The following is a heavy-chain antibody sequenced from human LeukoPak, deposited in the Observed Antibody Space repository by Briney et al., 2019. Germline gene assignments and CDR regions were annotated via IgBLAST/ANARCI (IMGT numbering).Heavy chain of an antibody. Sequence: PGGSLRLSCAASGFTFSSYAMHWVRQAPGKGLEWVAVISYDGSNKYYADSVKGRFTISRDNSKNTLYLQMNSLRAEDTAVYYCARDLGPPSTLDYWGQGTLVTVSS. D-gene: IGHD2-15*01. V-gene: IGHV3-30*04. CDR1: GFTFSSYA. CDR2: ISYDGSNK. CDR3: ARDLGPPSTLDY. J-gene: IGHJ4*02.